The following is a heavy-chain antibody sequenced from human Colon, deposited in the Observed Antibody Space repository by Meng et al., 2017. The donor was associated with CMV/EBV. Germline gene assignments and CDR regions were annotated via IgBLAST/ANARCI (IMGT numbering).Heavy chain of an antibody. V-gene: IGHV3-66*02. CDR2: IYSGGST. Sequence: GESLKISCAASGFTVSSNYMSWVRQAPGKGLEWVSVIYSGGSTYYADSVKGRFTISRDNSKNTPYLQMNSLRAEDTAVYYCARGYDFWSGYYGMDVWGQGTTVTVSS. J-gene: IGHJ6*02. CDR3: ARGYDFWSGYYGMDV. D-gene: IGHD3-3*01. CDR1: GFTVSSNY.